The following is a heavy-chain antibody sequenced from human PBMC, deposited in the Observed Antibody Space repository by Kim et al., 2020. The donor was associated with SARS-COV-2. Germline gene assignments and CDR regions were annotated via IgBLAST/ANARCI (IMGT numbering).Heavy chain of an antibody. CDR3: ARDVYGGTPGHYYYYGMDV. Sequence: GGSLRLSYAASGFTFSSYSMNWVRQAPGKGLEWVSYISSSSSTIYYADSVKGRFTISRDNAKNSLYLQMNSLRDEDTAVYYCARDVYGGTPGHYYYYGMDVWGQGTTVTVSS. CDR2: ISSSSSTI. J-gene: IGHJ6*02. CDR1: GFTFSSYS. V-gene: IGHV3-48*02. D-gene: IGHD3-10*01.